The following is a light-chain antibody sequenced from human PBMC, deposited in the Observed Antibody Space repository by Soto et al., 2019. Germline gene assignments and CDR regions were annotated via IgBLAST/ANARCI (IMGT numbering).Light chain of an antibody. CDR1: QSISNW. CDR3: QQYNNFMYT. CDR2: DAS. V-gene: IGKV1-5*01. Sequence: DIQMIQSPSTLSASVGDRVTITCRASQSISNWLAWYQQKPGKAPKLLIYDASSLERRVPSRFSGSGSGTEFTLAISSLQPDDFATYYCQQYNNFMYTFGQGTKLEI. J-gene: IGKJ2*01.